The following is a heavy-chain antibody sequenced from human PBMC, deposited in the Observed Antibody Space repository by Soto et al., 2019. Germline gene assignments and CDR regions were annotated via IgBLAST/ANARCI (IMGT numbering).Heavy chain of an antibody. CDR2: IIPIFGTG. Sequence: SVEVSCQASGGTFSSYAISRVRKAPGQGLEWMGGIIPIFGTGNYAQKFQRRVTITADKSTSTAYMELSSLRSEGTAVYYCAGAGVVAARPGLRSWSRCFDPWGLG. V-gene: IGHV1-69*06. CDR1: GGTFSSYA. J-gene: IGHJ5*02. CDR3: AGAGVVAARPGLRSWSRCFDP. D-gene: IGHD6-6*01.